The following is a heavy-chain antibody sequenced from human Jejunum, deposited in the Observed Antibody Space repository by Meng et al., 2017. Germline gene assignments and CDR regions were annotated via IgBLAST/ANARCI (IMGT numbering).Heavy chain of an antibody. V-gene: IGHV4-4*02. D-gene: IGHD6-13*01. CDR3: ARYSRYVGWLDP. J-gene: IGHJ5*02. CDR1: GGSFSRGSW. CDR2: IYDSGSI. Sequence: QVERQESGPGLVKPSGTLSLTCGVSGGSFSRGSWWSWIRQPPGKGLEWIGEIYDSGSINYNPSLGSRATISVDKSKNQISLKVTSVTAAETAVYYCARYSRYVGWLDPWGQGTLVTVSS.